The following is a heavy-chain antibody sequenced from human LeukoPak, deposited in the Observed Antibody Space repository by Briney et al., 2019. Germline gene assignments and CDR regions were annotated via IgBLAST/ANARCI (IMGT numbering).Heavy chain of an antibody. J-gene: IGHJ4*02. CDR1: GFTFSSYA. V-gene: IGHV3-23*01. Sequence: PGGSLRLSCAASGFTFSSYAMSWVRQAPGKGLEWVSAISGSGGSTYYADSVKGRFTISRDNSKDTLYLQMNSLRVDDTAVYYCAGQWLRLGPIDYWGQGTLVSVPS. CDR3: AGQWLRLGPIDY. CDR2: ISGSGGST. D-gene: IGHD5-12*01.